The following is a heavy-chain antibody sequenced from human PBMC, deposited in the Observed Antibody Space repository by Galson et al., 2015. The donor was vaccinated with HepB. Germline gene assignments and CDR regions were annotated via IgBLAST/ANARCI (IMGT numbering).Heavy chain of an antibody. CDR3: ASMVEDGDS. J-gene: IGHJ5*01. Sequence: SLRLSCAASGFTFSNYGMHWVRQAPGKGLEWVGLITYDGSAKYYADSLKGRFTISRDNSKDTVYLLMNSLRTEDTAVYYCASMVEDGDSWGQGTLVTVSS. D-gene: IGHD3-10*01. CDR2: ITYDGSAK. V-gene: IGHV3-30*03. CDR1: GFTFSNYG.